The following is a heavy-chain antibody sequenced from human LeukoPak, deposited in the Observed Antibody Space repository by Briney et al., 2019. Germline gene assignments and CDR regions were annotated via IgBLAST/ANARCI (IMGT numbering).Heavy chain of an antibody. D-gene: IGHD2-21*02. V-gene: IGHV3-49*04. Sequence: GGSLRLSCAASGFTFDDFVLTWVRQAPGKGLEWVGFMRSKAYGGTTEYAASVNGSFSISIDYSKSIAYLQMNSLKNEDTGVYFCAKGDSFSYFDSWGQGSLVTVSS. CDR1: GFTFDDFV. CDR3: AKGDSFSYFDS. CDR2: MRSKAYGGTT. J-gene: IGHJ4*02.